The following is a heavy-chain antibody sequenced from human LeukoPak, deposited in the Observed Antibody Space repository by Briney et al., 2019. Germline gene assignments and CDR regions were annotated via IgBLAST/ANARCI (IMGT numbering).Heavy chain of an antibody. D-gene: IGHD3-9*01. Sequence: PPETLSLTCTVSGGSISSYYWSWIRQPPGKGLEWIGYIYYSGSTNYNPSLKSRVTISVDTSKNQFSLKLSSVTAADTAVYYCARSYFDWSYNLDWFDPWGQGTLVTVS. J-gene: IGHJ5*02. CDR1: GGSISSYY. CDR3: ARSYFDWSYNLDWFDP. CDR2: IYYSGST. V-gene: IGHV4-59*01.